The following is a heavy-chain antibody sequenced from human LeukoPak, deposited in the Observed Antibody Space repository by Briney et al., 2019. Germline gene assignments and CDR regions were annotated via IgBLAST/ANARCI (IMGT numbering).Heavy chain of an antibody. Sequence: PSETLSLTCTVSGGSISSSSYYWGWIRQPPGKGLEWIGSIYYSGSTYYNPSLKSRVTISVDTSKNQFSLKLSSVTAADTAVYYCAREPPSIVGAPLFDYWGQGTLVTVSS. D-gene: IGHD1-26*01. CDR1: GGSISSSSYY. CDR3: AREPPSIVGAPLFDY. CDR2: IYYSGST. V-gene: IGHV4-39*07. J-gene: IGHJ4*02.